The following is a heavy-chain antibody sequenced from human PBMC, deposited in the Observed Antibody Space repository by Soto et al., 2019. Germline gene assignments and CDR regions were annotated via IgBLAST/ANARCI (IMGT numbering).Heavy chain of an antibody. CDR2: IYYSGSDSGST. CDR1: GGSINTYY. V-gene: IGHV4-59*01. CDR3: TRGGGDF. D-gene: IGHD6-25*01. J-gene: IGHJ4*02. Sequence: SETPSLTCTVSGGSINTYYWSWIRQPPGKGLEWIGYIYYSGSDSGSTNYIPSLKSRVTISVDTSKNQFSLRLTSVTAADTAVYFCTRGGGDFWGQGTLVTVPS.